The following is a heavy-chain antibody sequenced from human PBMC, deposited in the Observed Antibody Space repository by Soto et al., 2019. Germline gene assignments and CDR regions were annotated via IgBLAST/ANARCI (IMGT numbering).Heavy chain of an antibody. Sequence: GESLKISCAASGFTFSSYWMSWVRQAPGKGLEWVANIKQDGSEKYYVDSVKGRFTISRDNAKNSLYLQMNSLRAEDTAVYYCARDIVGATGGYWGQGTLVTVSS. J-gene: IGHJ4*02. CDR3: ARDIVGATGGY. V-gene: IGHV3-7*01. CDR1: GFTFSSYW. D-gene: IGHD1-26*01. CDR2: IKQDGSEK.